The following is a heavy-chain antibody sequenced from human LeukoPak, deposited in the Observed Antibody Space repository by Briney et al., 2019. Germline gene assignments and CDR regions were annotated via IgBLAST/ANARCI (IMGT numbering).Heavy chain of an antibody. J-gene: IGHJ5*02. CDR1: GFTFDDYG. V-gene: IGHV3-20*04. D-gene: IGHD1-7*01. Sequence: RPGGSLRLSCAASGFTFDDYGMSWVRQAPGKGLEWVSGINWNGGSTGYADSVKGRFTISRDNAKNSLYLQMNGLRAEDTALYYCARVPPYNWNYEIDPWGQGTLVTVSS. CDR2: INWNGGST. CDR3: ARVPPYNWNYEIDP.